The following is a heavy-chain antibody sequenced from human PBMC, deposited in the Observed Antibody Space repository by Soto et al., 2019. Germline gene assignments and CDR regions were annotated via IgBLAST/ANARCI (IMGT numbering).Heavy chain of an antibody. Sequence: SETLSLTCAVYGGSFSGYYWSWIRQPPGKGLEWIGEINHSGSINYNPSLKSRVTISVDTSKNQFSLKLSSVTAADTAVYYCARESRITMVRGVYYYYGMDVWGQGTTVTVS. D-gene: IGHD3-10*01. CDR2: INHSGSI. J-gene: IGHJ6*02. CDR1: GGSFSGYY. V-gene: IGHV4-34*01. CDR3: ARESRITMVRGVYYYYGMDV.